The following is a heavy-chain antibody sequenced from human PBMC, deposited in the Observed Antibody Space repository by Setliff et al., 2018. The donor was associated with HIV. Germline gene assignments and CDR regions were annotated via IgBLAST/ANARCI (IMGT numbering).Heavy chain of an antibody. J-gene: IGHJ4*02. V-gene: IGHV1-46*01. CDR3: ARGSSSSISFDY. CDR1: GYTFTRHY. D-gene: IGHD6-6*01. CDR2: INLRGGST. Sequence: ASVKVSCKASGYTFTRHYMHWVRQAPGQGLEWMGIINLRGGSTDYAQKFQGRVTTTRDTSTSTVSMELSSLRSEDTAVYYCARGSSSSISFDYWGQGTPVTVSS.